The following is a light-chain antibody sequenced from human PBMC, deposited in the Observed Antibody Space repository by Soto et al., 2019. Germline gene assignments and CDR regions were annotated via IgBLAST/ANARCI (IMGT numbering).Light chain of an antibody. CDR1: SSDVGGHSY. J-gene: IGLJ1*01. Sequence: QSALTQPASVSGSPGQSITIPCTGTSSDVGGHSYVSWYQHHPGKAPKLMIYDVTNRPSGVSDRFSGSKSGNTASLTISGLQAEDEADYYCSSYTSITTFYVFGTGTKVTVL. V-gene: IGLV2-14*03. CDR2: DVT. CDR3: SSYTSITTFYV.